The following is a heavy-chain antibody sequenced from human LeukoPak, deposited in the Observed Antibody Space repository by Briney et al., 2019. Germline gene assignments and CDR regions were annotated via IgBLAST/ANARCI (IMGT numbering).Heavy chain of an antibody. V-gene: IGHV4-30-2*01. CDR2: VYHSGYT. Sequence: SETLSLTCTVSGGSISSGGYYWSWIRQPPGKGLEWIGYVYHSGYTYYSTSLKSRVTISVDRSRNQFSLKLRSVTAADTAVYFCARDRDSSTWFPYFDYWGQGTLVTVSS. J-gene: IGHJ4*02. CDR1: GGSISSGGYY. CDR3: ARDRDSSTWFPYFDY. D-gene: IGHD6-13*01.